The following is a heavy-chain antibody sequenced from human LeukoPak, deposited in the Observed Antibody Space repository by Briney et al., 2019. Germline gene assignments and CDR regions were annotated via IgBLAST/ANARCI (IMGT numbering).Heavy chain of an antibody. J-gene: IGHJ4*02. CDR2: INHSGST. D-gene: IGHD5-18*01. V-gene: IGHV4-39*01. CDR3: ARHGSIDTAMANFDY. CDR1: GGSISSSSYY. Sequence: ASETLSLTCTVSGGSISSSSYYWGWIRQPPGKGLEWIGEINHSGSTNYNPSLKSRVTISVDTSKNQFSLKLSSVTAADTAVYYCARHGSIDTAMANFDYWGQGTLVTVSS.